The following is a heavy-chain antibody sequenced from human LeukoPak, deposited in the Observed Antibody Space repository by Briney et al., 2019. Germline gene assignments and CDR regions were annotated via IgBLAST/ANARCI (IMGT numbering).Heavy chain of an antibody. CDR2: INSDGSAT. Sequence: PGGSLRLPCAASGFPFSSYWMHWVRQVPGKGLLWVSRINSDGSATIYADSVRGRFTISRDNAKNTLYLQMSGLRVDDTAVYHCASDSPYYGMDVWGQGTTVTVSS. CDR3: ASDSPYYGMDV. J-gene: IGHJ6*02. V-gene: IGHV3-74*01. CDR1: GFPFSSYW.